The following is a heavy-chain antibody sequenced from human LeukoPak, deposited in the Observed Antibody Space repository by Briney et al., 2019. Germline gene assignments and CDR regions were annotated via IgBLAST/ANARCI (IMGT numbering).Heavy chain of an antibody. CDR2: IYPGDSDT. V-gene: IGHV5-51*01. Sequence: GESLKISCKGSGYSFTSYWIGWVRQMPGKGLEWMGIIYPGDSDTRYSPSFQGQVTISADKSISTAYLQWSSLKASDTAMYYCARPRFGSYYYDSSGYYSLHFDYWGQGTLVTVSS. CDR3: ARPRFGSYYYDSSGYYSLHFDY. D-gene: IGHD3-22*01. J-gene: IGHJ4*02. CDR1: GYSFTSYW.